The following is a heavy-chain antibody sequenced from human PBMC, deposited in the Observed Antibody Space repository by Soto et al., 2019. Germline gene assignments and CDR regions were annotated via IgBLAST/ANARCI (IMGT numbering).Heavy chain of an antibody. J-gene: IGHJ2*01. CDR3: AGGAWGRGGNWLNFDL. Sequence: QVQMEESGPGLVKPSQTLSLTCTVSGDSIRGEPNYWSWIRQHPGKGLEWIGYIHFSGATYYTPSPKSLVTISMDTSKPEISLKLGSVTAADTAVYYCAGGAWGRGGNWLNFDLWGRGTLVTVSS. CDR1: GDSIRGEPNY. V-gene: IGHV4-31*01. CDR2: IHFSGAT. D-gene: IGHD3-16*01.